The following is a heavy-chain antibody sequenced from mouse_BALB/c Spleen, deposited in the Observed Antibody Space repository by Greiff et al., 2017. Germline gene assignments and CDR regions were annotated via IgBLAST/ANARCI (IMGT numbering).Heavy chain of an antibody. D-gene: IGHD1-1*01. CDR2: INPGSGGT. CDR1: GYAFTNYL. Sequence: QVQLQQSGAELVRPGTSVKVSCKASGYAFTNYLIEWVKQRPGQGLEWIGVINPGSGGTNYNEKFKGKATLTADKSSSTAYMQLSSLTSDDSAVYFCARGNYGSSYVWFAYWGQGTLVTVSA. CDR3: ARGNYGSSYVWFAY. J-gene: IGHJ3*01. V-gene: IGHV1-54*01.